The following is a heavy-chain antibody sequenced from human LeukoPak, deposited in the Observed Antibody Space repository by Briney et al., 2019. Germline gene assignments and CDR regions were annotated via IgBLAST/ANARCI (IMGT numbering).Heavy chain of an antibody. J-gene: IGHJ4*02. CDR2: IWYDGSNK. CDR3: ARIGGTGYFDY. V-gene: IGHV3-33*01. CDR1: GFTFSSYG. D-gene: IGHD1-1*01. Sequence: GGSLRLSCATSGFTFSSYGMHWVRQAPSKGLEWVAFIWYDGSNKYYADSVKGRFTVSRDNSKNTLYLQMNSLRDDDTAVYYCARIGGTGYFDYWGQGTLVTVSS.